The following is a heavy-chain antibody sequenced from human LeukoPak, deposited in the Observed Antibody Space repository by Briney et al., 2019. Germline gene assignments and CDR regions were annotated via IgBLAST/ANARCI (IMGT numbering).Heavy chain of an antibody. CDR3: ARVGDYYDSSGYYYSHDY. D-gene: IGHD3-22*01. J-gene: IGHJ4*02. CDR1: GGSISSHY. CDR2: IYYSGTT. Sequence: PSETLSLTCTVSGGSISSHYWSWIRQPPGKGLEWIGYIYYSGTTKYNPSLKSRVTLSADTSKNQFSLKLSSVTAVDTAVYYCARVGDYYDSSGYYYSHDYWGQGTLVTVSS. V-gene: IGHV4-59*11.